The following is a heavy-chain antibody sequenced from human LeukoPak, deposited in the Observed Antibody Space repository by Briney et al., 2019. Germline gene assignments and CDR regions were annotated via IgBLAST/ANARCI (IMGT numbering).Heavy chain of an antibody. J-gene: IGHJ4*02. Sequence: PGGSLRLSCAASGFTFSSSWMHWVRQTPGKGLVWVSHINNDASSATYADSVKGRFTISRDNSKNTLDLQMNSLRAEDTALYYCATSSGWYPKYFDYWGQGTLVTVSS. V-gene: IGHV3-74*01. D-gene: IGHD6-19*01. CDR3: ATSSGWYPKYFDY. CDR2: INNDASSA. CDR1: GFTFSSSW.